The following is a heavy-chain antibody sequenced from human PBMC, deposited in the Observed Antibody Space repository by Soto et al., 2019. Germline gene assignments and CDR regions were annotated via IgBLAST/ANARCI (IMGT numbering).Heavy chain of an antibody. CDR3: ARCGQLVEFDY. D-gene: IGHD6-13*01. Sequence: TSETLSLTCAVYGGSFSGYYRSWIRQPPGKGLEWIGEINHSGSTNYNPSLTSRVTISVDTSKNQFSLKLSSVTAADTAVYYCARCGQLVEFDYWGQGTLVTVSS. CDR2: INHSGST. V-gene: IGHV4-34*01. J-gene: IGHJ4*02. CDR1: GGSFSGYY.